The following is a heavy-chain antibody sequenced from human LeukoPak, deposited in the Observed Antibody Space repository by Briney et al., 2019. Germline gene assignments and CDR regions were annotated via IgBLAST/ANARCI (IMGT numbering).Heavy chain of an antibody. D-gene: IGHD3-10*01. V-gene: IGHV1-69*13. CDR2: IIPIFGTA. J-gene: IGHJ6*02. CDR3: AMRGYGSGSYYGYYGMDV. Sequence: ASVKVSCKASGGTFSSYAISWVRQAPGQGLEWMRGIIPIFGTANYAQKFQGRVTITADESTSTAYMELSSLRSEDTAVYYCAMRGYGSGSYYGYYGMDVWGQGTTVTISS. CDR1: GGTFSSYA.